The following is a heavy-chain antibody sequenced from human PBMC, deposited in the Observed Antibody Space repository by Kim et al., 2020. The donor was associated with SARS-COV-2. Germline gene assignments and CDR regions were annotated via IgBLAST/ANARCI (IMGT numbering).Heavy chain of an antibody. V-gene: IGHV5-51*01. D-gene: IGHD6-19*01. J-gene: IGHJ5*02. CDR3: ARLLPISLAGLPKWFDP. CDR2: VYPGDSET. CDR1: GYSFTSYW. Sequence: GESLKISCKGSGYSFTSYWIGWVRQTPGKGLEWMGIVYPGDSETRYSPSFQGQVTISVDKSISTAYLQWSSLKASDTAMYYCARLLPISLAGLPKWFDPWGQGTLVTVSS.